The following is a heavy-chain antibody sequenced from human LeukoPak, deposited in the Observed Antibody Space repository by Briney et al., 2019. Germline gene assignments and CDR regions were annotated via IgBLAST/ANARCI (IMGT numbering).Heavy chain of an antibody. Sequence: GESLKISCKGSGYSFTSYWIGWVRQTPGKGLEWMGIIYPGDSDTKYSPSFQGQVSISADKSISTAYLQWSSLKASDIAMYYCVRGDRSSGEDFDYWGQGTLVTVSS. CDR1: GYSFTSYW. V-gene: IGHV5-51*01. CDR2: IYPGDSDT. J-gene: IGHJ4*02. D-gene: IGHD6-6*01. CDR3: VRGDRSSGEDFDY.